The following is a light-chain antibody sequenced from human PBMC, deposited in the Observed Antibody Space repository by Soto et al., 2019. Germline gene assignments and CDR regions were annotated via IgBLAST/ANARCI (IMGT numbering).Light chain of an antibody. V-gene: IGKV1-5*03. CDR1: QSIKTW. J-gene: IGKJ4*01. CDR3: QQYEAYPLT. CDR2: RAS. Sequence: DLQLTQSPSTLSASVGDRVTITCRASQSIKTWLAWYQQRPGKAPKLLVYRASSLESGVPSRFSGSGSATEFTLTISTLQPDDFATYYCQQYEAYPLTFGGGTRVEI.